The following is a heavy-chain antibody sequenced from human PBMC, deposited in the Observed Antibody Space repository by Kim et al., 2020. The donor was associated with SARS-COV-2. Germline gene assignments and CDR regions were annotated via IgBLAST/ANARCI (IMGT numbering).Heavy chain of an antibody. CDR2: ISHSGST. V-gene: IGHV4-34*01. CDR1: GGSLSDYY. D-gene: IGHD3-10*01. J-gene: IGHJ5*02. CDR3: ASPRSKRFDP. Sequence: SETLSHTCAVYGGSLSDYYWSWIRQPPGKGLEWIGQISHSGSTNYNPSLKSRVTISADTSKNEFSLKLSSVTAADTAVYYCASPRSKRFDPWGQGTLVTVSS.